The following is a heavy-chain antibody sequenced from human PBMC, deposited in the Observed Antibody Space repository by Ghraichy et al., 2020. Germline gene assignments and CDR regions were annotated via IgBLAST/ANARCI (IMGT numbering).Heavy chain of an antibody. D-gene: IGHD1-7*01. CDR3: ARLSRSLAGTTFIGWYFDL. V-gene: IGHV4-39*01. Sequence: SETLSLTCTVSGGSISSSSYYWGWIRQPPGKGLEWIGSIYYSGSTYYNPSLKSRVTISVDTSKNQFSLKLSSVTAADTAVYYCARLSRSLAGTTFIGWYFDLWGRGTLVTVSS. CDR2: IYYSGST. CDR1: GGSISSSSYY. J-gene: IGHJ2*01.